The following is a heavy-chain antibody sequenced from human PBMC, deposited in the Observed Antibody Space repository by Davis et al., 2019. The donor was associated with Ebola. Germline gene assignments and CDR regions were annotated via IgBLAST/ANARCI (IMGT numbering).Heavy chain of an antibody. D-gene: IGHD6-19*01. CDR1: GFTFSSYW. Sequence: GESLKISCEASGFTFSSYWMHWVRQAPGKGLVWVSRISGEGSTTKYADSVEGRFTISRDNSRNTLYLQMNSLSAEDTAVFYCAKRATVKVAGANYYNAMDVWGKGTTVTVSS. CDR2: ISGEGSTT. V-gene: IGHV3-74*03. J-gene: IGHJ6*04. CDR3: AKRATVKVAGANYYNAMDV.